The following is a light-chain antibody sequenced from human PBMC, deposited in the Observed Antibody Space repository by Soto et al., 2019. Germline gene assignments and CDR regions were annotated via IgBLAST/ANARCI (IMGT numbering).Light chain of an antibody. V-gene: IGKV1-5*03. CDR2: KAS. CDR3: QQYNTYVT. CDR1: QSINSW. J-gene: IGKJ4*01. Sequence: DIQMTQSPSTLSASVGDRVTITCRASQSINSWLAWYQQKPGKAPKLLIYKASSLESGVPSRFSGSGSGTEFTATISSPQSDDFATYYCQQYNTYVTFGGGTKVEIK.